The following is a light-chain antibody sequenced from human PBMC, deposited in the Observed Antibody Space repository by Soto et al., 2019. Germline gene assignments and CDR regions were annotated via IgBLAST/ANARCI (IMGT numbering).Light chain of an antibody. Sequence: QSVLTQPPSASGTPGQRVTISCSGSSSNIGSNPVNWYQQLPGTAPKLLIYNNNQRPSGVPDRFSGSKSGTSASLAISGLQSEDEADYYCAAWDDSLNGWVFGGGTQLTAL. CDR2: NNN. J-gene: IGLJ3*02. V-gene: IGLV1-44*01. CDR3: AAWDDSLNGWV. CDR1: SSNIGSNP.